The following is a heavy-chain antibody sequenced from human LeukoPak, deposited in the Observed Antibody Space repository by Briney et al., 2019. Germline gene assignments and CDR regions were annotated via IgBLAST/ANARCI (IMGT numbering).Heavy chain of an antibody. CDR1: GFTVKNNY. D-gene: IGHD2-15*01. V-gene: IGHV3-53*01. CDR2: IYGDGST. J-gene: IGHJ4*02. Sequence: QPGGSLRLSCGASGFTVKNNYMNWVRQAPGKGLEWVSGIYGDGSTYYTKSVKGRFTISRDSSKNTLYLQMNSLRAEDTAVYYCAIGSYCSGGSCYPLFDYWGRGTLVTVSS. CDR3: AIGSYCSGGSCYPLFDY.